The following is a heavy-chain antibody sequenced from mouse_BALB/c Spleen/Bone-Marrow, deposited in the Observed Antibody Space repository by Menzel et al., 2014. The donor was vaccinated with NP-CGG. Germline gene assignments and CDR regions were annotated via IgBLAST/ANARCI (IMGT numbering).Heavy chain of an antibody. CDR3: VRQDYDYPMDY. D-gene: IGHD2-4*01. Sequence: EVKLMESGGGLVQPKGSLKLSCAASGFTFNIYAMNWVRQAPRKGLVWVARISSKSTNYTTCYADSVKDRFTISSDDSQSMLYLQMNSLKTEGTAIYYCVRQDYDYPMDYWGQGTSVTVSS. CDR1: GFTFNIYA. V-gene: IGHV10-1*01. CDR2: ISSKSTNYTT. J-gene: IGHJ4*01.